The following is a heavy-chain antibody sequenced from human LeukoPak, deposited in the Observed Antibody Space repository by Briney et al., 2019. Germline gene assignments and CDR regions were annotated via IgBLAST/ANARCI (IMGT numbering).Heavy chain of an antibody. CDR1: GFTFSDYY. J-gene: IGHJ4*02. Sequence: LRLSCAASGFTFSDYYMSWIRQPPGKGLEWIGEINHSGSTNYNPSLKSRVTISVDTSKNQFSLKLSSVTAADTAVYYCARGTRSSSFDYWGQGTLVTVSS. CDR3: ARGTRSSSFDY. D-gene: IGHD2-15*01. CDR2: INHSGST. V-gene: IGHV4-34*01.